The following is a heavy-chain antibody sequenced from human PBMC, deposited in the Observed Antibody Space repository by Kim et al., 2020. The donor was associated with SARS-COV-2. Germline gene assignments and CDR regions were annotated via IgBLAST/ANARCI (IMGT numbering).Heavy chain of an antibody. J-gene: IGHJ3*02. V-gene: IGHV3-30*18. CDR3: ANPYSYGYGDASDI. CDR1: GFTFSSYG. Sequence: GGSLRLSCAASGFTFSSYGMHWVRQAPGKGLEWVAVISYDGSNKYYADSVKGRFTISRDNSKNTLYLQMNSLRAEDTAVYYCANPYSYGYGDASDIWGQG. CDR2: ISYDGSNK. D-gene: IGHD5-18*01.